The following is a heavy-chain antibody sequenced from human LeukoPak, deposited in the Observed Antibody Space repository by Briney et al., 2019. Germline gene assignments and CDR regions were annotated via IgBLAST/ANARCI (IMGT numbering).Heavy chain of an antibody. J-gene: IGHJ4*02. CDR2: IYYSGTT. D-gene: IGHD4-23*01. V-gene: IGHV4-59*08. CDR3: ARRGAVYAGNDFDY. CDR1: GGSISTYY. Sequence: SETLSLTCTVSGGSISTYYWIWIRQPPGKGLEWIGYIYYSGTTNYNPSRTSRVTISVDTSRNQFSLKLSSVTAADTAVYYCARRGAVYAGNDFDYWGQGTLVSVST.